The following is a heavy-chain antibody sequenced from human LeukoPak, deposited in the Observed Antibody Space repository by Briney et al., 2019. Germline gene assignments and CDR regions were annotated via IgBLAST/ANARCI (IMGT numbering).Heavy chain of an antibody. CDR1: GFTFSSYG. CDR2: ISYDGSNK. CDR3: AKELTTSSGYLHYFDY. Sequence: GRSLRLSCAASGFTFSSYGMHWVRQAPGEGLEWVAVISYDGSNKYYADSVKGRFTISRDNSKNTLYLQMNSLRGEDTAVYYCAKELTTSSGYLHYFDYWGQGTLVTVSS. V-gene: IGHV3-30*18. J-gene: IGHJ4*02. D-gene: IGHD6-25*01.